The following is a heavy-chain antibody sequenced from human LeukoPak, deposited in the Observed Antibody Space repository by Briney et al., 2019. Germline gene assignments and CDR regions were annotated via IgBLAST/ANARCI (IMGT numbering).Heavy chain of an antibody. CDR3: ARGGSAWDNPFDY. Sequence: ASVKVSCKSSGYTFTGYYIHWVRQAPGQGLEWMGWINPTSGGTKYAQKFQGRVTMTRDTSISTAYMELSRLRADDTAVFYCARGGSAWDNPFDYWGQGTLVTVSS. D-gene: IGHD6-19*01. V-gene: IGHV1-2*02. CDR2: INPTSGGT. J-gene: IGHJ4*02. CDR1: GYTFTGYY.